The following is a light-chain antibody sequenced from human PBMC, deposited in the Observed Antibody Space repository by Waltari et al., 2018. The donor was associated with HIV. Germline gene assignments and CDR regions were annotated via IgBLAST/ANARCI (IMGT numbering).Light chain of an antibody. V-gene: IGLV1-40*01. J-gene: IGLJ1*01. CDR2: GIN. CDR1: SSNIGAAYH. CDR3: QSYDSSLRGYV. Sequence: QSVLTQPPSVSGAPGQRVTISCTGSSSNIGAAYHVHWYQHLPGTAPKLLIHGINNRPSGVPDRFSGSKSGTSASLAITGLQAEDEADYYCQSYDSSLRGYVFGTGTKVTVL.